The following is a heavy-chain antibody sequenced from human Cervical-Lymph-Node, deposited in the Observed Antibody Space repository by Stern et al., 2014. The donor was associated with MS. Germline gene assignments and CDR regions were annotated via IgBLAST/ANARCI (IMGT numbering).Heavy chain of an antibody. CDR1: GFSFSTYV. Sequence: QVQLVESGGGVVQPGRSLRLSCAASGFSFSTYVMHWVRQAPGKGLEWVTLISYDGRNKYYADSVKGRFTISRDNSKNTLYLQMNSLRAEETAVYYCATAWDSGSYYGNWFDPWGQGTLVTVSS. CDR2: ISYDGRNK. D-gene: IGHD1-26*01. V-gene: IGHV3-30*04. J-gene: IGHJ5*02. CDR3: ATAWDSGSYYGNWFDP.